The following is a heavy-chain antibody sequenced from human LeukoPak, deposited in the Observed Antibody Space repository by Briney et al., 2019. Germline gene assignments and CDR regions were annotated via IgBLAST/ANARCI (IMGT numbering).Heavy chain of an antibody. Sequence: SETLSLTCTVSGGSISSYYWSWIRQPPGEGLEWIWYIYYSGSTNYNPSLKSRVTISVDTSKNQFSLKLSSVTAPDTAVYYCASRVTRGYYFDYWGQGTLVTVSS. V-gene: IGHV4-59*01. CDR1: GGSISSYY. CDR3: ASRVTRGYYFDY. CDR2: IYYSGST. J-gene: IGHJ4*02. D-gene: IGHD5-18*01.